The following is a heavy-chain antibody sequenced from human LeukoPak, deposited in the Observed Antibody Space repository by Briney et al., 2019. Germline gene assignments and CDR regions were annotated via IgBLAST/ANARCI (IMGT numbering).Heavy chain of an antibody. J-gene: IGHJ4*02. CDR3: ARDRLVDSNSPYYFDY. Sequence: GAAVNLSCKASGYTFTSYGISWVRQAPGQGLGWMGWIGAYNGNTNYAQKLQGRVTMTTDTSTSTAYMELRSLRSDDTAVYYCARDRLVDSNSPYYFDYWGQGALVTVSP. CDR1: GYTFTSYG. V-gene: IGHV1-18*01. CDR2: IGAYNGNT. D-gene: IGHD4-11*01.